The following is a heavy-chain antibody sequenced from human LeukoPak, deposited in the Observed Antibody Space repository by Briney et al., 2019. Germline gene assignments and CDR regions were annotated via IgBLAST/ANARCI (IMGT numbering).Heavy chain of an antibody. D-gene: IGHD3-22*01. J-gene: IGHJ3*02. CDR3: ASRDYYDSSGYNDAFDI. CDR2: IYSGGST. Sequence: GGSLRLSCAASGFTVSSNYMSWVRQAPGKGLEWVSVIYSGGSTYYADSVKGRLTISRDDSKNTLYLQMNSLRAEDTAVYYCASRDYYDSSGYNDAFDIWGQGTMVTVSS. V-gene: IGHV3-53*01. CDR1: GFTVSSNY.